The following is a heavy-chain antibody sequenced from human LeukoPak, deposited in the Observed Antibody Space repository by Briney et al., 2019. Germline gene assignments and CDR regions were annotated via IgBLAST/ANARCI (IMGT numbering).Heavy chain of an antibody. CDR1: GGSISSGDYY. CDR2: IYYSGST. V-gene: IGHV4-30-4*01. D-gene: IGHD5-12*01. Sequence: SETLSLTCTVSGGSISSGDYYWSWIRQPPGKGLEWIGYIYYSGSTYYNPSLKSRVTISVDTSKNQSSLKLSSVTAADTAVYYCARFPVFYSGYDSWGQGTLVTVSS. J-gene: IGHJ4*02. CDR3: ARFPVFYSGYDS.